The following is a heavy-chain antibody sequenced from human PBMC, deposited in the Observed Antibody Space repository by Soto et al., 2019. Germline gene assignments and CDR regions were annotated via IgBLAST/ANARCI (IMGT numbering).Heavy chain of an antibody. D-gene: IGHD2-2*02. V-gene: IGHV1-46*01. Sequence: SVKVSCTASGYPFTSNYMHWVRQAPGQGLEWMGIINPSGGSTSYAQKFQGRVTMTRDTSTSTVYMELSSLRSEDTAVYYCARLGYCSSTSCYTDYWGQGTLVTSPQ. CDR1: GYPFTSNY. J-gene: IGHJ4*02. CDR3: ARLGYCSSTSCYTDY. CDR2: INPSGGST.